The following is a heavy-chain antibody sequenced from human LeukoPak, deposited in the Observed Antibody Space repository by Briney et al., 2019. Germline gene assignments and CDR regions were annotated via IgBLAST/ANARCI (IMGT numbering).Heavy chain of an antibody. V-gene: IGHV4-31*03. CDR1: GGSISSGNYY. CDR3: ARYGGDSGCFDY. Sequence: SETLSLTCTVSGGSISSGNYYWSWIRQHPGKGLEWIGFIYYSGSTYQNPSLRSRVTISVDTSKNQFSLKLSSVTAADTAVYYCARYGGDSGCFDYWGQGTLVAVSS. CDR2: IYYSGST. D-gene: IGHD4-23*01. J-gene: IGHJ4*02.